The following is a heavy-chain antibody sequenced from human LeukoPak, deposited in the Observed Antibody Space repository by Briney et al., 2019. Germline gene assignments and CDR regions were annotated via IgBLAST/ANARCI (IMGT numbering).Heavy chain of an antibody. CDR1: GGSISSSSYY. Sequence: PSETLSLTCTVSGGSISSSSYYWGWIRQPPGKGLEWIGSIYYSGSTYYNPSLKSRVTISVDTSKNQFSLKLSSVTAADTAVYYCAREITMIVHDAFDIWGQGTMVTVSS. CDR2: IYYSGST. J-gene: IGHJ3*02. D-gene: IGHD3-22*01. V-gene: IGHV4-39*02. CDR3: AREITMIVHDAFDI.